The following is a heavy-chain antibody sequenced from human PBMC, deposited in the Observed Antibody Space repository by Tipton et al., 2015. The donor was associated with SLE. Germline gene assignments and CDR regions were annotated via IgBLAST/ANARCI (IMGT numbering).Heavy chain of an antibody. CDR2: INHSGST. Sequence: TLSLTCAVYGGSFSGYYWSWIRQPPGKGLEWIGEINHSGSTNYNPSLKSRVTISVDTSKNQFSLKLSSVTAADTAVYYCARGDPGYSSNYYYYGMDVWGQGTTVTVSS. CDR3: ARGDPGYSSNYYYYGMDV. CDR1: GGSFSGYY. D-gene: IGHD5-18*01. V-gene: IGHV4-34*01. J-gene: IGHJ6*02.